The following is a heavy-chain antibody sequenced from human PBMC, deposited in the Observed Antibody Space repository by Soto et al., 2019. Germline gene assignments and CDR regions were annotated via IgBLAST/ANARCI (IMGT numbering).Heavy chain of an antibody. CDR1: GFGFTGYG. J-gene: IGHJ4*02. CDR2: ITFDGSHQ. CDR3: GKDAGADS. D-gene: IGHD3-10*01. V-gene: IGHV3-30*18. Sequence: QVQLVESGGGVVQPGGSLRLSCAASGFGFTGYGMFWVRQAPGKGLEWVARITFDGSHQYYGDSVKGRATISRDISKNILYLEMNSLRRDDTAVYYCGKDAGADSWGQGTLVIVSS.